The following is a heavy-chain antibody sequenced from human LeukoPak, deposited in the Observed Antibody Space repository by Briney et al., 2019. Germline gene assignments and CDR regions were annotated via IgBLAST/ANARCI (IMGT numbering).Heavy chain of an antibody. CDR1: GGSISSGEYY. CDR2: FSYTGST. Sequence: SPSQTLSLTCTVSGGSISSGEYYWSWIRQPPGKGLEWIGYFSYTGSTYYNPSVKSRVSISVDTSKNQFSLKLTSVTAADTAVYYCARALNGYFYAFDSWGQGTLVAVSS. J-gene: IGHJ4*02. V-gene: IGHV4-30-4*01. CDR3: ARALNGYFYAFDS. D-gene: IGHD2/OR15-2a*01.